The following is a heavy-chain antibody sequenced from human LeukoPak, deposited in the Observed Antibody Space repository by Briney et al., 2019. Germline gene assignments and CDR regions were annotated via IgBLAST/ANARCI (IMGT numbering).Heavy chain of an antibody. CDR2: INHSVST. J-gene: IGHJ4*02. V-gene: IGHV4-34*01. CDR1: GGSFSGYY. D-gene: IGHD3-22*01. CDR3: ARYLIAPYYYDSSGYYSFDY. Sequence: SETLSLTCAVYGGSFSGYYWSWIRQPPGKGLEWIGEINHSVSTNYNPSLKSRVTISVDTSKNQFSLKLSSVTAADTAVYYCARYLIAPYYYDSSGYYSFDYWGQGTLVTVSS.